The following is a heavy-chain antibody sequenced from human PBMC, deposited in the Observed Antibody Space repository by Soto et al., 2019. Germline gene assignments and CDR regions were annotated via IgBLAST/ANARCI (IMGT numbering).Heavy chain of an antibody. Sequence: VQLVESGGGLVQPGGSLRLSCAVSGFTFSNYWMSWVRQAPGKGLEWVANIKKDGSEKYYVDSVKGGFIISRDNGKKSLYLQMNDLRAEDTAVYYCAAILGMDVWGQGTTVTVSS. CDR3: AAILGMDV. CDR1: GFTFSNYW. CDR2: IKKDGSEK. D-gene: IGHD3-3*02. J-gene: IGHJ6*02. V-gene: IGHV3-7*05.